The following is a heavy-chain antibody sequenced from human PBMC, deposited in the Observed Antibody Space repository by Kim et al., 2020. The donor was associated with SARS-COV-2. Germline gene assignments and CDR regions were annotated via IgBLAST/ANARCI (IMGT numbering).Heavy chain of an antibody. CDR2: IYTTGST. CDR1: GDSISDNYY. V-gene: IGHV4-39*01. J-gene: IGHJ5*01. D-gene: IGHD3-3*01. CDR3: ARRVFGEVIIWVCWFDA. Sequence: SETLSLTCSVSGDSISDNYYWGWVRQPPGKGLEWIGSIYTTGSTYYNPSLKSRVTISVDTSKNQLSLKLSSVVAADTAVYYCARRVFGEVIIWVCWFDA.